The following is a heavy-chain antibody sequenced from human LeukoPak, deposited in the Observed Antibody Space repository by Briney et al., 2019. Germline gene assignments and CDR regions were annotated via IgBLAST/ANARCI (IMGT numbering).Heavy chain of an antibody. D-gene: IGHD3-3*01. CDR3: AKAYCGSAPGYYTY. CDR2: ISWNSGNI. CDR1: GFTFDDYA. V-gene: IGHV3-9*01. Sequence: PGRSLRLSCAASGFTFDDYAMHWVRQAPGKGLEWVSGISWNSGNIGYADSVKGRFTISRDNAKNSLFLQMNSLRAEDTALYYCAKAYCGSAPGYYTYWGKEPWSPSPQ. J-gene: IGHJ4*01.